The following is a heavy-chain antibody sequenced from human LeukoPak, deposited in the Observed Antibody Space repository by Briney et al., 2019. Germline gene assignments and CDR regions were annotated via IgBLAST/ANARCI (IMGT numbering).Heavy chain of an antibody. CDR2: IFYSGST. D-gene: IGHD6-13*01. CDR1: GGSISTSNYY. CDR3: ARRGIAAAGTFNYYYYMDV. Sequence: PSETLSLTCTVSGGSISTSNYYWGWIRQPPGKGLEWIGNIFYSGSTYYSPSVKSRVTISLDTSRNQFSLKLNSVTAADTAVYYCARRGIAAAGTFNYYYYMDVWGKGTTVTISS. V-gene: IGHV4-39*07. J-gene: IGHJ6*03.